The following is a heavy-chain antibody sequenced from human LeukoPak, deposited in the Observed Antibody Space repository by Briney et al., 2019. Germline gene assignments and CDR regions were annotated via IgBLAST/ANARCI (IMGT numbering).Heavy chain of an antibody. D-gene: IGHD6-19*01. Sequence: SQTPSLTRAISGDSVSSNSAAWNWIRQSPSRGLEWLGRTYYRSKWYNDYAISVKSRITINPDTSKNQFSLQLNSVTPEDTAVYYCARDIFVVAGDSWFDPWGQGTLVTVSS. CDR1: GDSVSSNSAA. CDR3: ARDIFVVAGDSWFDP. J-gene: IGHJ5*02. V-gene: IGHV6-1*01. CDR2: TYYRSKWYN.